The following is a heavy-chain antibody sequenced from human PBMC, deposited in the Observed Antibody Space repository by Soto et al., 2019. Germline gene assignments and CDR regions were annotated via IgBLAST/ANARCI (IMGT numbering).Heavy chain of an antibody. Sequence: QLQLQESGPGLVKPSETLSLTCTVSGGSISSSSYYWGWIRQPPGKGLEWIGSIYYSGSTYYNPSLKSRVTISVDTSKNQFSLKLSSVTAADTAVYYCARHTMIVVWDKGFDPWGQGTLVTVSS. J-gene: IGHJ5*02. CDR2: IYYSGST. V-gene: IGHV4-39*01. CDR3: ARHTMIVVWDKGFDP. CDR1: GGSISSSSYY. D-gene: IGHD3-22*01.